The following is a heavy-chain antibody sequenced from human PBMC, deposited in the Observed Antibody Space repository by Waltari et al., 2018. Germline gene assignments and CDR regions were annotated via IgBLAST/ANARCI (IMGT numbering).Heavy chain of an antibody. CDR3: ARSGGGTTTFGVEE. CDR1: GYTFTDFF. J-gene: IGHJ4*02. Sequence: QVQLVQSGAEVKKSGASVKVSCKASGYTFTDFFIHWVRQAPGQGLEWMGRINPNSGDTSYAQRFQGRVTMTGDTSITTAYMELTGLRSDDTAIYYCARSGGGTTTFGVEEWGQGSLVTVSS. D-gene: IGHD3-3*01. V-gene: IGHV1-2*06. CDR2: INPNSGDT.